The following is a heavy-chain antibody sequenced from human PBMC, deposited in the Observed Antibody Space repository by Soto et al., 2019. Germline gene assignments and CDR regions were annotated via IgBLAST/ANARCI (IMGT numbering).Heavy chain of an antibody. J-gene: IGHJ3*02. CDR1: GGSFSGYY. D-gene: IGHD3-22*01. Sequence: PSETLSLTCTVYGGSFSGYYWSWIRQHPGKGLEWIGYIYYSGSTYYNPSLKSRVTISVDTSKNQFSLKLSSVTAADTAVYYCARDSYDSSGYYPRDAFDIWGQGTMVTVSS. V-gene: IGHV4-31*03. CDR2: IYYSGST. CDR3: ARDSYDSSGYYPRDAFDI.